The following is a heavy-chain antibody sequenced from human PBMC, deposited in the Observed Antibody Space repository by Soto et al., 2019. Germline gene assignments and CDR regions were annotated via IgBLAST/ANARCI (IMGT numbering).Heavy chain of an antibody. J-gene: IGHJ3*02. CDR3: ATSDYYDSSGYYPNI. Sequence: ASVKVSCKASGYTFTSYYMHWVRQAPVQGLEWMGIINPSGGSTSYAQKFQGRVTMTRDTSTSTVYMELSSLRSEDTAVYYCATSDYYDSSGYYPNIWGQGTMVTVSS. CDR2: INPSGGST. D-gene: IGHD3-22*01. CDR1: GYTFTSYY. V-gene: IGHV1-46*01.